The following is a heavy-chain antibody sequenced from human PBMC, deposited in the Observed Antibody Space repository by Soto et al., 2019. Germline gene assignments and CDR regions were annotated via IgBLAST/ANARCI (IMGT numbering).Heavy chain of an antibody. D-gene: IGHD2-2*01. CDR1: GYSFTSYW. V-gene: IGHV5-51*01. J-gene: IGHJ3*02. Sequence: PGESLKISCKGSGYSFTSYWIGWVRQMPGKGLEWMGIIYPGDSDTRYSPSFQGQVTISADKSISTAYLQWSSLKASDTAMYYCARQGVVPAAILGDDAFDIWGQGTMVTVSS. CDR3: ARQGVVPAAILGDDAFDI. CDR2: IYPGDSDT.